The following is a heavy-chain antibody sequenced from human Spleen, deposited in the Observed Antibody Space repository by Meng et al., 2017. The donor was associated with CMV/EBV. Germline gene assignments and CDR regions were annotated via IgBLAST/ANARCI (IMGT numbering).Heavy chain of an antibody. CDR2: INHSGST. Sequence: GSFSGYYWSWIRQPPGKGLEWIGEINHSGSTNYNPSLKSRVTISVDTSKNQFSLKLSSVTAAGTAVYYCARGKGDYDFWSGYWWFDPWGQGTLVTVSS. V-gene: IGHV4-34*01. J-gene: IGHJ5*02. CDR1: GSFSGYY. CDR3: ARGKGDYDFWSGYWWFDP. D-gene: IGHD3-3*01.